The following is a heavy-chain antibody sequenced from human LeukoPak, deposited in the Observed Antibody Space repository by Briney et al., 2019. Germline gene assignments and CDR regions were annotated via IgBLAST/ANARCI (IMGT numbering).Heavy chain of an antibody. J-gene: IGHJ4*02. D-gene: IGHD3-10*01. V-gene: IGHV3-66*02. CDR2: IYSGGRT. Sequence: VGSLRLSCAASGFSVRRNYMTWGRQAPGKGLEWVSVIYSGGRTDYADSVKGRFTISRDSFKNTLYLQMNSLRAEDTAVYYCTRDVIRGTNLGYWGQGTLVTVSS. CDR1: GFSVRRNY. CDR3: TRDVIRGTNLGY.